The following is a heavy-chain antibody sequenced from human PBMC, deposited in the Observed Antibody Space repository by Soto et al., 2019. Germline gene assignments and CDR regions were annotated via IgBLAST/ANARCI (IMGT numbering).Heavy chain of an antibody. CDR1: GGSISSGDYY. CDR3: ARGRLYSSGYYPVDY. Sequence: SETLSLTCTVSGGSISSGDYYWSWIRQPPGNGLEWIGYIYYSGSTYYNPSLKSRVTISVDTSKNQFSLKLSSVTAADTAVYYCARGRLYSSGYYPVDYWGQGTLVTVSS. CDR2: IYYSGST. D-gene: IGHD3-22*01. V-gene: IGHV4-30-4*01. J-gene: IGHJ4*02.